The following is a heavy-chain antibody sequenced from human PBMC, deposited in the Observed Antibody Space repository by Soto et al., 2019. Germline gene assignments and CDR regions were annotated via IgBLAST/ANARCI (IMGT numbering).Heavy chain of an antibody. CDR3: ARKTLTYYYDSSASY. CDR1: GFTFSSYV. V-gene: IGHV3-30*03. Sequence: QVQMVESGGGVVQPGRSLRLSCAASGFTFSSYVMHWFRQAPGKGLEWVAVISYDRSNKDYADSVKGRFTISRDNSKNTLYLQMNSLRAEDTAVDYCARKTLTYYYDSSASYWGQGTLVTVSS. D-gene: IGHD3-22*01. J-gene: IGHJ4*02. CDR2: ISYDRSNK.